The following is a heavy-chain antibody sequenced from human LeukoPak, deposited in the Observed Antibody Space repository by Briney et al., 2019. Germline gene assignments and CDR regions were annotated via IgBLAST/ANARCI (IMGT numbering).Heavy chain of an antibody. V-gene: IGHV3-23*01. D-gene: IGHD1-1*01. J-gene: IGHJ6*03. Sequence: GSLRLSCAASGFTFSSYWMSWVRQVPGKGLEWVSTIIGSGGSAYYADSVNGRFTISRDNSKNTVYLQMNSLGAEDTAVYYCARDQRGYLYYMDVWGKGTTVTISS. CDR3: ARDQRGYLYYMDV. CDR1: GFTFSSYW. CDR2: IIGSGGSA.